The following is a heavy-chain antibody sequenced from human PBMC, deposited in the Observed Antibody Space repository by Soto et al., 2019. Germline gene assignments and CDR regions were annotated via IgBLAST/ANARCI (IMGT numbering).Heavy chain of an antibody. CDR2: ISYDGSNK. CDR3: ARDRDSSGINLDY. CDR1: RFTFSSYA. V-gene: IGHV3-30-3*01. J-gene: IGHJ4*02. D-gene: IGHD3-22*01. Sequence: QVQLMESGGGVVQPGRSLRLYYAASRFTFSSYAMHWVRQAPGKGLEWVAVISYDGSNKYYADSVKGRFTISRDNSKNTLYLQMNSLRAEDTAAYYCARDRDSSGINLDYWGQGTLVTVSS.